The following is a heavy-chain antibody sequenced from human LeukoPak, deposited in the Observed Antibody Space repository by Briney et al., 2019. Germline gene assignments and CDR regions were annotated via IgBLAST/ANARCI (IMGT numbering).Heavy chain of an antibody. D-gene: IGHD2-2*01. J-gene: IGHJ6*02. CDR2: INPNSGGT. Sequence: ASVKVSFKASGYTFTGYYMHWVRQAPGQGLEWMGWINPNSGGTNYAQKFQGRVTMTRDTSISTAYMELSRLRSDDTAVYYCASSDCSSTSCYPNYYGMDVWGQGTTVTVSS. CDR3: ASSDCSSTSCYPNYYGMDV. CDR1: GYTFTGYY. V-gene: IGHV1-2*02.